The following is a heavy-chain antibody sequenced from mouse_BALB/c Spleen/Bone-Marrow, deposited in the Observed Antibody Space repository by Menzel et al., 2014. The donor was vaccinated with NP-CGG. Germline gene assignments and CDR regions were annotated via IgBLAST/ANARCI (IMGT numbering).Heavy chain of an antibody. Sequence: EVQLQQSGPELVKPGASVKVSCKASGYSFTVYNIFWVKQSHGKSLEWIGYIDPDNGYTTYNQRFKGKATLTVDKSSGTAFMHLSSLTSEDSAVYFCARKLVGDYWGQGTTLTVSS. D-gene: IGHD1-3*01. CDR3: ARKLVGDY. CDR2: IDPDNGYT. CDR1: GYSFTVYN. J-gene: IGHJ2*01. V-gene: IGHV1S135*01.